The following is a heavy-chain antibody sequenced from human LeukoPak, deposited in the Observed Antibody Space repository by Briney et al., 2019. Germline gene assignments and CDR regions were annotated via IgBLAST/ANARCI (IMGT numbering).Heavy chain of an antibody. CDR3: ARERLRGFDP. D-gene: IGHD5-18*01. CDR1: GFTISNYW. V-gene: IGHV3-23*01. Sequence: PGGSLRLSCAVSGFTISNYWMHWVRQAPGKGLEWVSAISGSGGSTYYADSVKGRFTISRDNSKNTLYLQMNSLRAEDTAVYYCARERLRGFDPWGQGTLVTVSS. CDR2: ISGSGGST. J-gene: IGHJ5*02.